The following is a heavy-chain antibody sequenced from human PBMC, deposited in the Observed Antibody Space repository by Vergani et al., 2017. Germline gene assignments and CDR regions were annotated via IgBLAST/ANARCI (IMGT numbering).Heavy chain of an antibody. CDR1: GFTFTSSA. D-gene: IGHD4-17*01. CDR3: ARASNYGEEYYFDY. CDR2: IVVGSGNT. J-gene: IGHJ4*02. Sequence: QMQLVQSGPEVKKPGTSVKVSCKASGFTFTSSAVQWVRQARGQRLEWIGWIVVGSGNTNYAQKFQGRVTITADKSTSTAYMELSSLRSEDTAVYYCARASNYGEEYYFDYWGQGTLVTVSS. V-gene: IGHV1-58*01.